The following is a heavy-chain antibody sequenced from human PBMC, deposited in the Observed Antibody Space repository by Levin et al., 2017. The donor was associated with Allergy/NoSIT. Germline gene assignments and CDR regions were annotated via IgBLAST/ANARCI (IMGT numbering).Heavy chain of an antibody. CDR3: ARLVSRGYCSSTSCYGAFDH. CDR2: IYYTGST. V-gene: IGHV4-39*01. J-gene: IGHJ4*02. CDR1: GDSISSSNSY. Sequence: GSLRLSCSVSGDSISSSNSYWSWIRQPPGKGLEWIGNIYYTGSTYDNPSLRSRITMSVDTSKNQFSLRRSSVTVTDTAVYYCARLVSRGYCSSTSCYGAFDHWGQGTLVTVSS. D-gene: IGHD2-2*01.